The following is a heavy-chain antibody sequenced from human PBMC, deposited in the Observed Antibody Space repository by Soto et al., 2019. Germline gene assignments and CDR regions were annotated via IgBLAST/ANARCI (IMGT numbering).Heavy chain of an antibody. V-gene: IGHV4-61*01. CDR2: IYYSGSA. CDR1: SHSVPSVRDY. CDR3: ARGVGFGYYYYHMDL. D-gene: IGHD3-10*01. Sequence: PSVTLSLTCANSSHSVPSVRDYWSWTRQPPGKGLEWIGYIYYSGSADYNPSLGSRVTISIDTSKNQFSLKLTSVTAADTAVYYCARGVGFGYYYYHMDLWGQGTTVTVS. J-gene: IGHJ6*02.